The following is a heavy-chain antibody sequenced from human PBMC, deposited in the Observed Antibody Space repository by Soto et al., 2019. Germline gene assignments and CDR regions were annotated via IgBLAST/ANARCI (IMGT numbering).Heavy chain of an antibody. CDR2: IYSGGST. J-gene: IGHJ6*02. CDR3: ARDTAPIWFGGYYGMDV. CDR1: GFTVSSNY. D-gene: IGHD3-10*01. Sequence: HPGGSLRLSCAASGFTVSSNYMSWVRQAPGKGLEWVSVIYSGGSTYYADSVKGRFTISRDNSKNTLYLQMNSLRAEDTAVYYCARDTAPIWFGGYYGMDVWGQGTTVTVSS. V-gene: IGHV3-66*01.